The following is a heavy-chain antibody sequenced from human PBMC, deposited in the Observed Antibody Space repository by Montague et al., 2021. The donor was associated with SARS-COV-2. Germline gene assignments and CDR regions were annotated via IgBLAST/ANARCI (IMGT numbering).Heavy chain of an antibody. J-gene: IGHJ4*02. Sequence: SLRLSCAASGFTFSSYWMSWVRQAPGKGLEWVANIKQDGSEKYYVDSVKGRFTISRDNAKNSLYLQMNSLRAEDTAVYYCARDHRRVWFRAPVMERYFDYWGQGTLVTVSS. D-gene: IGHD3-10*01. CDR1: GFTFSSYW. V-gene: IGHV3-7*01. CDR3: ARDHRRVWFRAPVMERYFDY. CDR2: IKQDGSEK.